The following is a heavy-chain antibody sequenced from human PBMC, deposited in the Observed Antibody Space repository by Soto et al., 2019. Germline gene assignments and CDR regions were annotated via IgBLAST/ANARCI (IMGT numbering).Heavy chain of an antibody. CDR1: GGSISSGGYY. V-gene: IGHV4-31*03. Sequence: PSETLSLTCTVSGGSISSGGYYWSWIRQHPGKGLEWIGYIYYSGSTYYNPSLKSRVTISVDTSKNQFSLKLSSVTAADTAVYYCARGKRGSGFWFDPWGQGTLVTVSS. CDR3: ARGKRGSGFWFDP. CDR2: IYYSGST. J-gene: IGHJ5*02. D-gene: IGHD6-19*01.